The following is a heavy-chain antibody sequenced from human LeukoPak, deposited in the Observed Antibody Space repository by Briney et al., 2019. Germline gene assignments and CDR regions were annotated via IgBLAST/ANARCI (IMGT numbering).Heavy chain of an antibody. D-gene: IGHD5-12*01. CDR2: ISYDGSNK. CDR3: AKATPGYSGYFDY. Sequence: PGRSLRLSCAASGFTFSSYGMHWVRQAPGKGLEWVAVISYDGSNKYYADSVKGRFTISRDNSKNTLYLQMNSLRAEDTAVYYCAKATPGYSGYFDYWGQGTLVTVSS. J-gene: IGHJ4*02. CDR1: GFTFSSYG. V-gene: IGHV3-30*18.